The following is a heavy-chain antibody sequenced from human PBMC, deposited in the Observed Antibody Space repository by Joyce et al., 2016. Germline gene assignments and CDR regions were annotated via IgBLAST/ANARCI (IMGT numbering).Heavy chain of an antibody. Sequence: VQLVQSGAEVKKPGASVKVSCKASGYTFTSDGVSWVRQAPGQGLEWMGWISGSNGNTNYAQKLQGRVTMTTDTSTSTAYMELRSLRPDDTAVYYCARRTYGLDVWGQGTTVTVSS. V-gene: IGHV1-18*04. CDR2: ISGSNGNT. J-gene: IGHJ6*02. CDR3: ARRTYGLDV. CDR1: GYTFTSDG.